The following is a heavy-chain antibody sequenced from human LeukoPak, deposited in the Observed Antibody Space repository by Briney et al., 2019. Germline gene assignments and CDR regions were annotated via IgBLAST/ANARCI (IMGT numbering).Heavy chain of an antibody. Sequence: GGSLRLSCAASGFTFSSYAMSWVRQAPGKGLEWVSGMSGSGGITYYADSAKGRFTISRDRSKNTLYLQMNSLRAEDTAVYYCARDRRRFGEVNYWGQGTLVTVSS. CDR3: ARDRRRFGEVNY. CDR1: GFTFSSYA. CDR2: MSGSGGIT. V-gene: IGHV3-23*01. J-gene: IGHJ4*02. D-gene: IGHD3-10*01.